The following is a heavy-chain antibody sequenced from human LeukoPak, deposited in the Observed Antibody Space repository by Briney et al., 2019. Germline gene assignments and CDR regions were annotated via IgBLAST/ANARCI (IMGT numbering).Heavy chain of an antibody. Sequence: SETLSLTCTVSGGSISGYYWSWIRQPAGEGLEWIGRIFTSGSTNYNPSLKSRLTISLDKSRNQFSLKLSSVTAADTAVYYCARERATVITEVDYWGQGVLVTVSS. V-gene: IGHV4-4*07. CDR3: ARERATVITEVDY. CDR2: IFTSGST. CDR1: GGSISGYY. J-gene: IGHJ4*02. D-gene: IGHD4-17*01.